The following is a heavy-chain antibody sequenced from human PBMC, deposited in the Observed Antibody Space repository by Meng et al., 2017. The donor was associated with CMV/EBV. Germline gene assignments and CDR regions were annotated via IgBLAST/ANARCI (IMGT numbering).Heavy chain of an antibody. CDR1: GYTFTSYY. D-gene: IGHD4-23*01. Sequence: ASVKVSCKASGYTFTSYYMHWVRQAPGQGLEWMGIINPSGGSTSYAQKFQGRVTMTRDTSTSTAYMELSRLRSDDTAVYYCARSTHYGGNSAGFDYWGQGTLVTVSS. J-gene: IGHJ4*02. CDR3: ARSTHYGGNSAGFDY. CDR2: INPSGGST. V-gene: IGHV1-46*01.